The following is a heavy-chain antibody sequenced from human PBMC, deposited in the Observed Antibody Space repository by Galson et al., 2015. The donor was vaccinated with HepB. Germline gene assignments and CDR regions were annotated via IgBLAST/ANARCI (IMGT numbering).Heavy chain of an antibody. CDR2: IAEDGSDK. D-gene: IGHD5-18*01. V-gene: IGHV3-7*01. CDR1: GFTFSNYW. Sequence: SLRLYCAASGFTFSNYWMSWVRQAPGKGLEWVANIAEDGSDKYYVDSVKGRFSISRDNGKSSLFLQMNSLRAEDTAVYYCARHKVNTAAREYWGQGTLVTVSS. CDR3: ARHKVNTAAREY. J-gene: IGHJ4*02.